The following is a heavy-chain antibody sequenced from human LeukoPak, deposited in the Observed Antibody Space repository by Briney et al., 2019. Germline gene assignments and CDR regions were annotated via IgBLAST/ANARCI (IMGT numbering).Heavy chain of an antibody. Sequence: GESLKISCKGSGYSFTSYWIGWVRQMPGKGLEWMGIIYPGDSDTRYSPSFQGQVTVSADKSISTAYLQWSSLKASDTAMYYCARGPGVFGPPAYFDYWGQGTLVTVSS. CDR2: IYPGDSDT. J-gene: IGHJ4*02. CDR3: ARGPGVFGPPAYFDY. CDR1: GYSFTSYW. V-gene: IGHV5-51*01. D-gene: IGHD3-3*01.